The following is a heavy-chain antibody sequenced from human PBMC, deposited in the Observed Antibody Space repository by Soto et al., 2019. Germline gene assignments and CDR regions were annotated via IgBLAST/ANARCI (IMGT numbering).Heavy chain of an antibody. V-gene: IGHV1-69*13. Sequence: SVKVSFKASGGTFSRYAISWVRQAPGQGLEWMGGIIPIFGTANYAQKFQGRVTITADESTSTAYMELSSLRSEDTAVYYCAREDLILEWLPYGMDVWGQGTTVTVSS. J-gene: IGHJ6*02. CDR1: GGTFSRYA. CDR3: AREDLILEWLPYGMDV. CDR2: IIPIFGTA. D-gene: IGHD3-3*01.